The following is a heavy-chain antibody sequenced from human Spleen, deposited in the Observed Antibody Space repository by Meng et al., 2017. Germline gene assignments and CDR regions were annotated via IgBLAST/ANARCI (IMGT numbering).Heavy chain of an antibody. CDR2: IDPKSGDT. J-gene: IGHJ4*02. V-gene: IGHV1-2*06. CDR1: GYNFPDYW. Sequence: ASVKVSCKPSGYNFPDYWLHWVRRAPGQGLAWMGRIDPKSGDTHYAQRFQGRVTMTGDTSISTAYMELSGLSSDDTAMYYCARDEDISAAGKLFGDYWGQGTLVTVSS. D-gene: IGHD6-13*01. CDR3: ARDEDISAAGKLFGDY.